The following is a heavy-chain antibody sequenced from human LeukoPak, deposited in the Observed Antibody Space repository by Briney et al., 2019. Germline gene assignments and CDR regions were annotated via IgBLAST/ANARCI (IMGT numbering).Heavy chain of an antibody. CDR3: ARAGGAHDY. Sequence: PGGSLRLSCAASGFTFSDHYMSWIRQAPGKGLEWVSYISSSSTYTNYADSVKGRFTISRDNAKNSLYLQMDSLRAEDTAVYHGARAGGAHDYWGQGTLVTVSS. CDR1: GFTFSDHY. CDR2: ISSSSTYT. D-gene: IGHD1-26*01. V-gene: IGHV3-11*03. J-gene: IGHJ4*02.